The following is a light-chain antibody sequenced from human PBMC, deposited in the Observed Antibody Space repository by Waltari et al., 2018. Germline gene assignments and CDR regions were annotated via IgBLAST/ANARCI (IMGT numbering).Light chain of an antibody. J-gene: IGLJ2*01. V-gene: IGLV3-19*01. CDR3: LSRDTSSTRL. CDR1: SLRRYY. Sequence: SSELTQDPAVSVALGQTVRITFQGDSLRRYYASWYQPRPGQAPILVLYGQDNRPSGIPDRFSGSTSGNTASLTITGAQAEDEADYYCLSRDTSSTRLFGGGTRLTV. CDR2: GQD.